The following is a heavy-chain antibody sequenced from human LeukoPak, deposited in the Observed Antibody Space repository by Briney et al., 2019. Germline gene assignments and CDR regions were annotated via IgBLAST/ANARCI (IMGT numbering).Heavy chain of an antibody. CDR1: GFTFSSYD. D-gene: IGHD2-2*01. Sequence: GGSLSLSCAASGFTFSSYDMHWVRQATGQGLELVSTIGTACDTYYPGSVKGRFTISRENAKNSLYLQMNSLRAGDTAVYYCARGPRSYCSSTSCYLVYYYYYMDVWGKGTTVTVSS. CDR3: ARGPRSYCSSTSCYLVYYYYYMDV. J-gene: IGHJ6*03. V-gene: IGHV3-13*01. CDR2: IGTACDT.